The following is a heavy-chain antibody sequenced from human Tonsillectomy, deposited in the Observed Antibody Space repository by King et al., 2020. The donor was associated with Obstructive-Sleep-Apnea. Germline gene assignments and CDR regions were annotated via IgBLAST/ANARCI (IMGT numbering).Heavy chain of an antibody. Sequence: VQLQQWGAGLLKPSETLSLTCAVYGGSFSGYYWSWIRQPPGKGLEWIGEINHSGSTNYNPSLKSRVTISVDTSKNQFSLKLSSVTAADTAVYYCARNSAAGSTRRFDPWGQGTLVTVSS. V-gene: IGHV4-34*01. J-gene: IGHJ5*02. D-gene: IGHD3-10*01. CDR2: INHSGST. CDR3: ARNSAAGSTRRFDP. CDR1: GGSFSGYY.